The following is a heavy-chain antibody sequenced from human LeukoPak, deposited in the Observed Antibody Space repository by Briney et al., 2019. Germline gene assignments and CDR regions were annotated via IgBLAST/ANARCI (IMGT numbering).Heavy chain of an antibody. J-gene: IGHJ6*03. V-gene: IGHV4-34*01. CDR2: INHSGST. D-gene: IGHD5-12*01. CDR1: GGSFSGYY. Sequence: PSETLSLTCVVYGGSFSGYYWSWIRQPPGKGLEWIGEINHSGSTNYNPSLKSRVTISVDTSKNQFSLKLSSVTAADTAVYYCARPWTVATHYYMDVWGKGTTVTVSS. CDR3: ARPWTVATHYYMDV.